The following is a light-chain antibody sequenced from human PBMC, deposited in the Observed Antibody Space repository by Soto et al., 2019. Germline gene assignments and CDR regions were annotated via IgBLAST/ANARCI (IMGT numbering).Light chain of an antibody. CDR1: QSVISNY. CDR3: QQYGYSPIT. Sequence: TVLTQSPGTLSLSPGERATLSVRASQSVISNYLAWYQQKPGQAPRLLIYAASSRATGIPDRFSGSGSVKEFILTISRVEPEDYAVYYCQQYGYSPITFGQGTRLEIK. CDR2: AAS. J-gene: IGKJ5*01. V-gene: IGKV3-20*01.